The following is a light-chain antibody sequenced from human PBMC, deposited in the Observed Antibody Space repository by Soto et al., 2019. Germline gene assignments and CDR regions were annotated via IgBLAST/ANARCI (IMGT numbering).Light chain of an antibody. CDR1: QSIGLA. CDR3: QRYNNWPRT. V-gene: IGKV3-15*01. CDR2: GAS. J-gene: IGKJ1*01. Sequence: EIVLTQSPATLSLSPGERATLSCRASQSIGLAIAWYQHKPGQAPRLLIYGASTRATGIPARFSGSGSGTEFTLTISSLQSEDFAVYYCQRYNNWPRTFGQGTKVDIK.